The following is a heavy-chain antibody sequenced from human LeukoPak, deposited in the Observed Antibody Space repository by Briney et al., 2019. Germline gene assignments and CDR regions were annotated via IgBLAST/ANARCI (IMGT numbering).Heavy chain of an antibody. V-gene: IGHV4-59*01. D-gene: IGHD2-2*01. J-gene: IGHJ3*02. CDR2: IYYSGST. CDR1: GGSISNYY. CDR3: ARGGYCSSSSCYGDDAFHI. Sequence: SETLSLTCTVSGGSISNYYWSWLRQPPGKGLEWIGYIYYSGSTNYYPSLKSRVSISVDTSKKQFSLKLTSVAAADTPMYYRARGGYCSSSSCYGDDAFHIWGQGTMVTVSS.